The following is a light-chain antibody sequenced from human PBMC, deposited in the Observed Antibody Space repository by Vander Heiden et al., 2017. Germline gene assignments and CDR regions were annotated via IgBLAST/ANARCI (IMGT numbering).Light chain of an antibody. CDR2: DAS. CDR3: QQHSWWPPYT. V-gene: IGKV3-11*01. CDR1: QSVSGY. J-gene: IGKJ2*01. Sequence: EIVLTQSPATLSLSPGERATLSCRASQSVSGYLAWYQQKAGQAPRLLIYDASNRDTGIPARFRGSGYGTDLTLTISSRELEDFAVYYCQQHSWWPPYTFGQGTKMEI.